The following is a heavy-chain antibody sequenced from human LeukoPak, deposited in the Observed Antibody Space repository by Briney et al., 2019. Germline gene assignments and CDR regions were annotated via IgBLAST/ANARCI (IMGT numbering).Heavy chain of an antibody. J-gene: IGHJ5*01. CDR3: ARTGMGGNVWIDS. CDR2: MNPNSGDT. CDR1: GYTFTNYD. D-gene: IGHD1-26*01. V-gene: IGHV1-8*01. Sequence: GASVKVSCKASGYTFTNYDINWVRQATGQGLEWMGWMNPNSGDTGYAKKFQGRVTMTRDTSTNTAYMELTSLTSDDTAIFYCARTGMGGNVWIDSWGQGTLVTVSS.